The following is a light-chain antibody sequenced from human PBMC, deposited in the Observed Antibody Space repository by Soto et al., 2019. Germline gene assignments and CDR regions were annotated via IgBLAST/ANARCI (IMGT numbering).Light chain of an antibody. CDR1: QSISSY. V-gene: IGKV3-11*01. J-gene: IGKJ1*01. CDR3: QQYNYSSWT. CDR2: GAS. Sequence: EIVLTQSPATLSLPQRERATLSCRASQSISSYLAWYQQKPGQAPRLLIYGASNRATGIPDRFSGSGSGTDFTLTSSRLEHEDFAVYYCQQYNYSSWTFGQGTKVDNK.